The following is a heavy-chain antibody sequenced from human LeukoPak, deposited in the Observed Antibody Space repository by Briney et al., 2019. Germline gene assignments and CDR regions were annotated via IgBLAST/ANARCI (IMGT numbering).Heavy chain of an antibody. V-gene: IGHV4-59*01. D-gene: IGHD2-2*01. CDR3: ARGVVVPAAMNWFDP. CDR1: GGSISSSY. Sequence: SETLSLTCTVSGGSISSSYWSWIRQPPGKGLEWIGYIYYSGSTNYNPSLKSRVTISVDTSKNQFSLKLSSVTAADTAVYYCARGVVVPAAMNWFDPWGQGTLVTVSS. J-gene: IGHJ5*02. CDR2: IYYSGST.